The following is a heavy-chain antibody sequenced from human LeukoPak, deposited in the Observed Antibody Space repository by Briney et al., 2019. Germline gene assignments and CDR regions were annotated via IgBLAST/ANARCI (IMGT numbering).Heavy chain of an antibody. V-gene: IGHV4-59*01. CDR2: IYYSGST. CDR1: GGSISSYY. CDR3: ARDRSLDY. Sequence: SETLSLTCTVSGGSISSYYWSWIRQPPGKGLEWIGYIYYSGSTNYNPSLKSRVTISVDASKNQFSLKLSSVTAADTAVYYCARDRSLDYWGQGTLVTVSS. J-gene: IGHJ4*02.